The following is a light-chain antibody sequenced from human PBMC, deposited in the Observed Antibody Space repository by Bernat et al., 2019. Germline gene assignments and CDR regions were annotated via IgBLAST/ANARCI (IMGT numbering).Light chain of an antibody. V-gene: IGLV3-19*01. Sequence: SSALTQDPAVSVALGQTARITCQGDSLRSYYASWYQQKPGQAPVLVIYGKNNRPSGIPDRFSGSSSGNTASLTITGAQAEDEADYYCNSRDSSGNHVVFGGGTTLTVL. CDR3: NSRDSSGNHVV. CDR1: SLRSYY. CDR2: GKN. J-gene: IGLJ2*01.